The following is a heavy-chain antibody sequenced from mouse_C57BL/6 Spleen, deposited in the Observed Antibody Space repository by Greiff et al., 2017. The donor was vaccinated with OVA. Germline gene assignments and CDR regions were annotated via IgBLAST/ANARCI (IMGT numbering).Heavy chain of an antibody. V-gene: IGHV5-4*03. CDR3: ARSDYGSSSAWFAY. D-gene: IGHD1-1*01. CDR1: GFTFSSYA. Sequence: EVNVVESGGGLVKPGGSLKLSCAASGFTFSSYAMSWVRQTPEKRLEWVATISDGGSYTYYPDNVKGRFTISRDNAKNNLYLQMSHLKSEDTAMYYCARSDYGSSSAWFAYWGQGTLVTVSA. J-gene: IGHJ3*01. CDR2: ISDGGSYT.